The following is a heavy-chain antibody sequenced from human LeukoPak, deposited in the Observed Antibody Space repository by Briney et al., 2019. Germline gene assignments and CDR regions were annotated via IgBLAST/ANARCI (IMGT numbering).Heavy chain of an antibody. CDR2: ISSSSGYI. CDR1: GFTFSSYS. D-gene: IGHD4-17*01. Sequence: GGSLRLSCAASGFTFSSYSMNWVRQAPGKGLEWVSSISSSSGYIYYADSVKGRFTISRDNAKNSLYLQMNSLRAEDTAVYYCAREGPDYGDYPDAFDIWGQGTMVTVSS. CDR3: AREGPDYGDYPDAFDI. J-gene: IGHJ3*02. V-gene: IGHV3-21*01.